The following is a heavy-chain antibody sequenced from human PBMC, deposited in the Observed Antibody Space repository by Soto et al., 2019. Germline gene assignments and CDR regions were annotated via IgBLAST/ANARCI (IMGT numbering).Heavy chain of an antibody. CDR1: GFTFSNYA. CDR3: ARGDREDTAVVIGVRPGEYGVDV. V-gene: IGHV3-30*04. CDR2: ISYNGGNR. D-gene: IGHD2-15*01. Sequence: QVQLVESGGGVVQPGRSLRLSCAASGFTFSNYAMHWDRQAPGKGLECVAVISYNGGNRFYRDYVKGRFTISRDNSKNTVHLQIDSLRYEDAAVYYCARGDREDTAVVIGVRPGEYGVDVWGQGTTVTVSS. J-gene: IGHJ6*02.